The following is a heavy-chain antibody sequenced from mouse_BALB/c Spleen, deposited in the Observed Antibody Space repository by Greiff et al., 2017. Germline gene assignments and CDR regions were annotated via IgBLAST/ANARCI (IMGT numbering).Heavy chain of an antibody. J-gene: IGHJ2*01. D-gene: IGHD6-1*01. Sequence: EVNLVESGGGLVKPGGSLKLSCAASGFTFSSYTMSWVRQTPEKRLEWVATISSGGSYTYYPDSVKGRFTISRDNAKNTLYLQMSSLKSEDTAMYYCTRDRDSLEGYFDYWGQGTTLTVSS. V-gene: IGHV5-6-4*01. CDR2: ISSGGSYT. CDR3: TRDRDSLEGYFDY. CDR1: GFTFSSYT.